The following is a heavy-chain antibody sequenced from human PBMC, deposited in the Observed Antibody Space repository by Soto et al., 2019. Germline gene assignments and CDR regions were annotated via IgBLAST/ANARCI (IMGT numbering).Heavy chain of an antibody. CDR1: GNSVANNSAA. D-gene: IGHD6-13*01. J-gene: IGHJ4*02. V-gene: IGHV6-1*01. CDR3: ARAWYSSSKNRPIDY. Sequence: SQSFSLTCGVSGNSVANNSAACNWIRQSPSRGLEWLGRTYYRSKWYNDYAVSVKSRITINPDTSKNQFSLQLNSVTPEDTAVYYCARAWYSSSKNRPIDYWGQGTLVTVSS. CDR2: TYYRSKWYN.